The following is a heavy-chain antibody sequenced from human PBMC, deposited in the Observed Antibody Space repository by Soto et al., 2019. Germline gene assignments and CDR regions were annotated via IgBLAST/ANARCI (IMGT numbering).Heavy chain of an antibody. J-gene: IGHJ6*02. CDR3: GKDGGMVRGVTTRCYYYGMDV. V-gene: IGHV3-23*01. CDR2: ISGSGGST. D-gene: IGHD3-10*01. CDR1: GFTFSSYA. Sequence: EVQLLESGGGLVQPGGSLRLSCAASGFTFSSYAMSWVRQAPGKGLEWVSAISGSGGSTYYADSVKGRFTISRDNSKNTLYLQMMSLRGEDNAVYYCGKDGGMVRGVTTRCYYYGMDVWGQGTTVTVSS.